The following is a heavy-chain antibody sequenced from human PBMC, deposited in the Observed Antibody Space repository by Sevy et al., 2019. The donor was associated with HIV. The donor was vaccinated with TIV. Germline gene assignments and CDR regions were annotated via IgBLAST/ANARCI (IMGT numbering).Heavy chain of an antibody. V-gene: IGHV1-18*01. CDR3: ATVPAAMRTGTYYYGMDV. Sequence: ASVKVSCKASGYTFTSYGISWVRQAPGQGLEWMAWISAYNGNTNYPQKLQGRVTMTTDTSTSTAYMELRSLRSDDTAVYYCATVPAAMRTGTYYYGMDVWGQGTTVTVSS. CDR2: ISAYNGNT. J-gene: IGHJ6*02. CDR1: GYTFTSYG. D-gene: IGHD2-2*01.